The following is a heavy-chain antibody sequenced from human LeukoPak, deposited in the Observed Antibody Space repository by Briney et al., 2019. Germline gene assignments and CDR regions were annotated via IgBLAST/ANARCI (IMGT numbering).Heavy chain of an antibody. CDR1: GFTFSSYW. V-gene: IGHV3-74*01. CDR3: GSPRTFSGRNVLDM. CDR2: IISDGRTT. Sequence: RGSLRLSCAASGFTFSSYWMSWVRQAPGKGLVWVSRIISDGRTTGYADSVKGRFTISRDNAKNTLYLQMNSLRVEDTAVYYCGSPRTFSGRNVLDMWGQGTMVTVSS. J-gene: IGHJ3*02. D-gene: IGHD3-10*02.